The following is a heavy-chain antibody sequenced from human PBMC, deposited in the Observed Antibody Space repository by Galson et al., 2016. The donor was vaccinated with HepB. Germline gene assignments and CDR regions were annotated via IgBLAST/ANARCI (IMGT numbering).Heavy chain of an antibody. J-gene: IGHJ4*02. D-gene: IGHD2-2*01. V-gene: IGHV3-11*01. CDR1: GFAFSDNY. CDR3: ARAVGRGPAAHFAY. Sequence: SMRLSCAVSGFAFSDNYMRWIRQAPGKGLEWISYISHVGGSIHYADAVEGLFTISRDNAKNSLYLQLNSLRVEDTAFYYCARAVGRGPAAHFAYWGQGTLVTVSS. CDR2: ISHVGGSI.